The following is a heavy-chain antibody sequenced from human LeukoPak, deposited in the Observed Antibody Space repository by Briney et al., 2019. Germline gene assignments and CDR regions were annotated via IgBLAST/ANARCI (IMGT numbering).Heavy chain of an antibody. CDR3: ARVDDTVTTGLLW. D-gene: IGHD4-17*01. CDR2: INPNSGGT. V-gene: IGHV1-2*02. CDR1: GYTFTGYY. J-gene: IGHJ4*02. Sequence: EASVKVSCKASGYTFTGYYMHWVRQAPGQGLEWMGWINPNSGGTNYAQKFQGRVTMTRDTSISTAYMELSRLRSDDTAVYYCARVDDTVTTGLLWWGQGTLVTVSS.